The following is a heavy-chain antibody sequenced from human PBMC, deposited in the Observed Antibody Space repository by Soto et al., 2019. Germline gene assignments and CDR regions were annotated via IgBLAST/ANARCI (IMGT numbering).Heavy chain of an antibody. V-gene: IGHV4-61*01. Sequence: SETLSLTCTVSGGSVSSGSYYWSWIRQPPGKGLEWIGYIYYSGSTNYNPSLKSRVTISVDTSKNQFSLKLSSVTAADTAVYYCAIACSAGGYYDFWSGYYYFDYWGQGTLVTVSS. J-gene: IGHJ4*02. CDR1: GGSVSSGSYY. CDR2: IYYSGST. D-gene: IGHD3-3*01. CDR3: AIACSAGGYYDFWSGYYYFDY.